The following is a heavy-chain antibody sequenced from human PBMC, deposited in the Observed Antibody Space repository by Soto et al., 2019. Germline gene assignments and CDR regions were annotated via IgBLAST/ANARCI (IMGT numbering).Heavy chain of an antibody. CDR3: ATNNGGDTAMATPYRRIGLNYYYYGMDV. CDR2: FDPEDGET. J-gene: IGHJ6*02. D-gene: IGHD5-18*01. V-gene: IGHV1-24*01. CDR1: GYTLTELS. Sequence: ASVKVSCKVSGYTLTELSMHWVRQAPGKGLEWMGGFDPEDGETIYAQKFQGRVTMTEDTSTDTAYMELSSLRSEDTAVYYCATNNGGDTAMATPYRRIGLNYYYYGMDVWGQGTTVTVSS.